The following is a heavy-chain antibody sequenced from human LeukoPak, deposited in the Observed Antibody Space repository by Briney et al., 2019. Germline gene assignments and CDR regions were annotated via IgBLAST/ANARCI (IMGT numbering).Heavy chain of an antibody. V-gene: IGHV3-74*01. D-gene: IGHD6-6*01. CDR3: ARQTHSSFFDY. Sequence: GGSLRLSCAASGFTFSSYWMHWVRQAPGKGLVWVSRINSDGSSTSYADSVKGRFTISRDNAKNTLYLQMNSLRAEDTAVYYCARQTHSSFFDYWGQGTLVTVSS. J-gene: IGHJ4*02. CDR2: INSDGSST. CDR1: GFTFSSYW.